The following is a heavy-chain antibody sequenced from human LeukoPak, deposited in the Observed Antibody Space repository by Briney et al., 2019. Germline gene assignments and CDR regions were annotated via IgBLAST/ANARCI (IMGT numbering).Heavy chain of an antibody. V-gene: IGHV4-59*03. J-gene: IGHJ4*02. CDR1: GGSISSYY. CDR2: IYYSGNT. D-gene: IGHD2-8*01. CDR3: VRNVYY. Sequence: SETLSLTCTVSGGSISSYYWSWIRQPPGKGLEWIGYIYYSGNTNYNPSLKSRVTISVDTSKNQFSLKLSSVTAADTAVYYCVRNVYYWGQGTLVTVSS.